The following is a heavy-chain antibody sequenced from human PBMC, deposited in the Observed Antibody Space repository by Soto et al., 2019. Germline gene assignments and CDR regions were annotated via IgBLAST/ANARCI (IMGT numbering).Heavy chain of an antibody. D-gene: IGHD2-15*01. CDR2: IYYSGST. Sequence: SETLSLTCTVSGGSISSGDYYWSWIRQPPGKGLEWIGYIYYSGSTYYNPSLKSRVTISVDTSKNQFSLNVTSVTAADTAVYFCARGRYCLTGRCFPNWFDSWGQGTLVTVSS. J-gene: IGHJ5*01. CDR3: ARGRYCLTGRCFPNWFDS. CDR1: GGSISSGDYY. V-gene: IGHV4-30-4*01.